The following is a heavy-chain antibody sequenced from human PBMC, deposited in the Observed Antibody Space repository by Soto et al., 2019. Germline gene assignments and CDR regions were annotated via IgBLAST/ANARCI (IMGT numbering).Heavy chain of an antibody. D-gene: IGHD5-12*01. CDR2: LYGSGGGI. J-gene: IGHJ4*02. Sequence: LRLSCAASGFTFSSYAMIWIRQVPGKGLEWVSGLYGSGGGIHYADSVKGRFTISRDNSAYSVYLQMNDLKVEDSAVYYCAKDAVSLDGVWLAHDWGQGTVVTVSS. CDR3: AKDAVSLDGVWLAHD. CDR1: GFTFSSYA. V-gene: IGHV3-23*01.